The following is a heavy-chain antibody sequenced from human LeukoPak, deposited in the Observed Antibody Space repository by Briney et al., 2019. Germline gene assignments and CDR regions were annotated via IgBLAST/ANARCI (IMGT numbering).Heavy chain of an antibody. V-gene: IGHV4-34*01. CDR3: ARVRAAWRYWFDP. Sequence: GSLRLSCEASGFTFSNYSMNWVRQPPGKGLEWIGEINHSGSTNYNPSLKSRVTISVDTSKNQFSLKLSSVTAADTAVYYCARVRAAWRYWFDPWGQGTLVTVSS. J-gene: IGHJ5*02. CDR2: INHSGST. CDR1: GFTFSNYS. D-gene: IGHD6-13*01.